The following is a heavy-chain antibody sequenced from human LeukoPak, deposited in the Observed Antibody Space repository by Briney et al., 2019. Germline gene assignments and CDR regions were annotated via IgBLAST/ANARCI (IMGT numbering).Heavy chain of an antibody. CDR3: ARFSRHQLPTSDY. CDR2: MNPKTAGT. V-gene: IGHV1-8*01. J-gene: IGHJ4*02. Sequence: GASVTVSCPTSGYIFTNYDINWVRQATGHGLEWMGWMNPKTAGTQTAQKFQGRLTMTMDAYASTAYMELSSLTSDNTAVYNCARFSRHQLPTSDYWGQGTLVTVSS. D-gene: IGHD2-21*01. CDR1: GYIFTNYD.